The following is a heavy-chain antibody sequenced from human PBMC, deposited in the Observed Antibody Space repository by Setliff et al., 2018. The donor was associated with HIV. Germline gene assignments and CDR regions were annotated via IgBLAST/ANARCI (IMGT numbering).Heavy chain of an antibody. V-gene: IGHV4-4*08. CDR2: IHTSGRT. D-gene: IGHD1-1*01. CDR1: SESIVSYY. CDR3: SRAAYDAVDWLDP. Sequence: SETLSLTCAVSSESIVSYYWNWIRQPPGRGLEWIGYIHTSGRTKYNPSLKSRLTILVDTSKKQFSLRLTSVTAADTAVYYCSRAAYDAVDWLDPWGQETLVTVSS. J-gene: IGHJ5*02.